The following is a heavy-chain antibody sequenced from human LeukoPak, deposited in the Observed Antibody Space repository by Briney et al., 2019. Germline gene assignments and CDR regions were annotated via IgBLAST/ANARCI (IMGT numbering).Heavy chain of an antibody. J-gene: IGHJ6*03. V-gene: IGHV4-39*07. D-gene: IGHD2-8*02. CDR1: GGSISSSSYY. Sequence: KPSETLSLTCTVSGGSISSSSYYWGWIRQPPGKGLEWIGSIYYSGSTYYNPSLKSRVTISVDTSKNQFSLKLSSVTAADTAVYYCAIYWDGFMSSMDVWGKGTTVTVSS. CDR2: IYYSGST. CDR3: AIYWDGFMSSMDV.